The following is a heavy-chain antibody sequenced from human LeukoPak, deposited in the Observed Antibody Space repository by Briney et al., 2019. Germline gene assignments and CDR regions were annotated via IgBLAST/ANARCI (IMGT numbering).Heavy chain of an antibody. J-gene: IGHJ4*02. CDR1: GGSVSSYY. D-gene: IGHD1-26*01. Sequence: SETLSPTCTVPGGSVSSYYWNWIRQPPGKGLEWIGNIYYSGGTNYNPSLKTRVTISLDTSKNQFSLKLSSVTAADTAVYYCARDWELGYWGQGTLVTVSS. CDR3: ARDWELGY. CDR2: IYYSGGT. V-gene: IGHV4-59*02.